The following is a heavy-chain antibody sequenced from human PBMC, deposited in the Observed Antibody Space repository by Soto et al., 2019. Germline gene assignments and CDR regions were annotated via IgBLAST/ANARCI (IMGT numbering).Heavy chain of an antibody. CDR2: IIPIFGTA. CDR1: GGTFSSYA. J-gene: IGHJ5*02. V-gene: IGHV1-69*12. D-gene: IGHD2-2*01. Sequence: QVQLVQSGAEVKKPGSSVKVSCKASGGTFSSYAISWVRQAPGQGLEWMGGIIPIFGTANYAQKFQGRVTITADESTSTAYRELSSLRSEDTAVYYCARVTDCISTSCYAESLRGWFDTWGQGTLVTVSS. CDR3: ARVTDCISTSCYAESLRGWFDT.